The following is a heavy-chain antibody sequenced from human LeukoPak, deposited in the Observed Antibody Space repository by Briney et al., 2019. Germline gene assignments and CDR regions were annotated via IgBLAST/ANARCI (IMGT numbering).Heavy chain of an antibody. CDR3: ARAPYYDILTGYFPIDY. CDR1: GYTFTRYY. D-gene: IGHD3-9*01. J-gene: IGHJ4*02. V-gene: IGHV1-46*01. Sequence: AASVKVSCKASGYTFTRYYMHWVRRAPGQGLEGMGIIKPSGGSTSYAQKFQGRVTMTRDTSTSTVYMELSSLRSEDTAVYYCARAPYYDILTGYFPIDYWGQGTLVTVSS. CDR2: IKPSGGST.